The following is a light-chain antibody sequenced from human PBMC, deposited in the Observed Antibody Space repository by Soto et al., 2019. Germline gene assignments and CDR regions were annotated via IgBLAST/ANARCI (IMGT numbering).Light chain of an antibody. V-gene: IGKV1-5*01. CDR1: QSISSW. J-gene: IGKJ4*01. CDR2: DVS. CDR3: QQYNSYSL. Sequence: DIQITHSRSTLSASVGDRVTITCRASQSISSWLAWYQQKPGKAPNLLIYDVSSLESGVSSRFSGSGSGTEFTLTISSLQPDDFATYYCQQYNSYSLFGGGTKVDIK.